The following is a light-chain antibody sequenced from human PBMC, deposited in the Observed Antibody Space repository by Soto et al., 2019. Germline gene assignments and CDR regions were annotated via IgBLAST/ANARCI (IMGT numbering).Light chain of an antibody. V-gene: IGKV3-15*01. CDR1: QCVSSN. J-gene: IGKJ4*01. CDR2: GAS. CDR3: QQYNNWPPG. Sequence: EIVMTQSPATLSVSAGERATLSCRASQCVSSNLAWYQQKPGQAPRPLIYGASTRATGITARISGSGSGTEFTLTISSLQSEDFAVYYCQQYNNWPPGFGGGTKVEIK.